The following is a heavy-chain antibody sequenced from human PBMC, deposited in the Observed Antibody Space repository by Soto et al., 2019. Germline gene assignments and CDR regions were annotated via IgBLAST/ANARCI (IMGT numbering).Heavy chain of an antibody. CDR3: VSSRTAVFGDALES. V-gene: IGHV4-59*03. J-gene: IGHJ3*02. CDR1: GGSISSYF. CDR2: IYDSGDA. Sequence: SETLSLTCSVSGGSISSYFKNWIRQAPGKGLEWIGCIYDSGDANYNPSLKSRVTISLDTSKNQFSLKLSSVTAADTAVYYCVSSRTAVFGDALESWALGTMVTVSS. D-gene: IGHD3-3*01.